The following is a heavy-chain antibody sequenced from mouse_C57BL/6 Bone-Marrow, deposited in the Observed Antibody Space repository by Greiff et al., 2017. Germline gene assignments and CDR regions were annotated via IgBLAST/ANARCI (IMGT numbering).Heavy chain of an antibody. CDR1: GFNIKDDY. J-gene: IGHJ2*01. Sequence: EVKLMESGAELVRPGASVKLSCTASGFNIKDDYMHWVKQRPEQGLEWIGWIDPENGDTEYASKFQGKATITADTDSNTAYLQLSSLTSEDTAVYYCTTWCDYAFAYGDQGTTLTVSS. CDR2: IDPENGDT. V-gene: IGHV14-4*01. CDR3: TTWCDYAFAY. D-gene: IGHD2-4*01.